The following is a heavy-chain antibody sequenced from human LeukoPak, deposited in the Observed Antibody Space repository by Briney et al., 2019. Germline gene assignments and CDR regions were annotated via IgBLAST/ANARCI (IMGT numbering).Heavy chain of an antibody. Sequence: NPSETLSLTCTVSGGSISSYYWSWIRQPPGKGLEWIGYIYHSGSTYYNPSLKSRVTISVDRSKNQFSLKLSSVTAADTAVYYCASASPYGDYIYWGQGTLVTVSS. CDR2: IYHSGST. CDR3: ASASPYGDYIY. CDR1: GGSISSYY. D-gene: IGHD4-17*01. V-gene: IGHV4-59*12. J-gene: IGHJ4*02.